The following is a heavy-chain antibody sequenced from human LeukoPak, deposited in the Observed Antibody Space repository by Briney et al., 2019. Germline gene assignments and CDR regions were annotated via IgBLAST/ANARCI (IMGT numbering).Heavy chain of an antibody. V-gene: IGHV3-48*01. CDR3: ATLSGYSSPYFDY. D-gene: IGHD6-13*01. J-gene: IGHJ4*02. CDR2: ISSSSSTI. CDR1: GFTFSSYA. Sequence: PGGSLRLSCAASGFTFSSYAMSWVRQAPGKGLEWVSYISSSSSTIYYADSVKGRFTISRDNAKNSLYLQMNSLRAEDTAVYYCATLSGYSSPYFDYWGQGTLVTVSS.